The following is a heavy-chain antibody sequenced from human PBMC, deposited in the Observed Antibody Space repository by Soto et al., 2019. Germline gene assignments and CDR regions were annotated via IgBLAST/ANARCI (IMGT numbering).Heavy chain of an antibody. D-gene: IGHD1-1*01. J-gene: IGHJ5*02. CDR1: GGSISSYY. CDR3: ARYNNNWFDL. V-gene: IGHV4-4*07. Sequence: SETLSLTCSVSGGSISSYYWSWIRQPAGKGLEWIGRVYSSGSPNYNPSLKSRVTMSVDTSKNQFSLNLRSVTAADTAVYYCARYNNNWFDLWGQGTLVTVSS. CDR2: VYSSGSP.